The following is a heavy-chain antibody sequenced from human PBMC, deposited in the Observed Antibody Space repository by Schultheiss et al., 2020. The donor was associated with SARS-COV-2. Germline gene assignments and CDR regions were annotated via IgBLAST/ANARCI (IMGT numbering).Heavy chain of an antibody. CDR3: AIKGRLGIEDY. J-gene: IGHJ4*02. D-gene: IGHD7-27*01. CDR2: IYYSGST. V-gene: IGHV4-59*08. CDR1: GGSISSYY. Sequence: SQTLSLTCTVSGGSISSYYWSWIRQPPGKGLEWIGYIYYSGSTNYNPSLKSRVTISVDTSKNQFSLKLSSVTAADTAEYYCAIKGRLGIEDYWGQGTLVTVSS.